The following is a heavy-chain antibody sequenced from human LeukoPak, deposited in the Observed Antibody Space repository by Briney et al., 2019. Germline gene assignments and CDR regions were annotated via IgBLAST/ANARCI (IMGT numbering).Heavy chain of an antibody. CDR2: IKGGSGDP. V-gene: IGHV3-23*01. CDR1: GFTFSTYA. Sequence: GGSLRLSCAASGFTFSTYAMGWVRQAPGKGLEWVSSIKGGSGDPFYADSVKGRFTISRDNSKNTLFLQLNSLRAEDWAVYYCAKGGHDFNPFYWWGQGTLVTVSS. J-gene: IGHJ4*02. D-gene: IGHD2-21*02. CDR3: AKGGHDFNPFYW.